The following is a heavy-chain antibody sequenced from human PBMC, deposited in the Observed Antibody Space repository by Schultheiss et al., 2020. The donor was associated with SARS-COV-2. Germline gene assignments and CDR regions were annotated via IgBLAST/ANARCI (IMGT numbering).Heavy chain of an antibody. V-gene: IGHV3-30*04. CDR2: MSHDGSNK. Sequence: GGSLRLSCAASAVRFSNYVKYWVRQAPGKGQEWVANMSHDGSNKYYADSVKGRFTISRDNAKNSLYLQMNSLRTEDTAVYYCARDGMAAALNYYYYYMDVWGKGTTVTVSS. CDR1: AVRFSNYV. CDR3: ARDGMAAALNYYYYYMDV. J-gene: IGHJ6*03. D-gene: IGHD2-15*01.